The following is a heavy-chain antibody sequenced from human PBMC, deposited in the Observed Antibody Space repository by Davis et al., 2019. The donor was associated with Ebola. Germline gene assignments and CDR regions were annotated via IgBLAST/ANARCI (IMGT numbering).Heavy chain of an antibody. CDR1: GFTFSSYS. J-gene: IGHJ6*02. D-gene: IGHD3-16*01. Sequence: GESLKISCAASGFTFSSYSMNWVRQAPGKGLEWVSSISSSSSYIYYADSVKGRFTISRDNAKNSLYLQMNSLRAEDTAVYYCARDPRGGADGMDVWAKGPRSPSP. CDR3: ARDPRGGADGMDV. V-gene: IGHV3-21*01. CDR2: ISSSSSYI.